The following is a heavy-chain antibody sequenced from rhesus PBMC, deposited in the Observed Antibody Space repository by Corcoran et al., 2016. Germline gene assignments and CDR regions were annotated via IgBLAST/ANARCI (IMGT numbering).Heavy chain of an antibody. J-gene: IGHJ4*01. CDR1: GFTFSDYY. CDR2: ISSVSSYI. CDR3: TRAKGIAAAGTIDY. D-gene: IGHD6-25*01. Sequence: EVQLVESGGGLVQPGGSLRISCAAAGFTFSDYYMSWVRQAPGKGLELVSSISSVSSYIDYADSVNGRFTISRDNAKNSRSLKKNSLKTEDTAVDYCTRAKGIAAAGTIDYWGQGVLVTVSS. V-gene: IGHV3S16*01.